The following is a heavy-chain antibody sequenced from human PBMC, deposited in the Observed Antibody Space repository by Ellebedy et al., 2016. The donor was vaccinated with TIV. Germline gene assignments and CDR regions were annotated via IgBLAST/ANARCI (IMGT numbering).Heavy chain of an antibody. Sequence: GGSLRPSXAASGFTFSASWMSWVRQAPGKGLEFVATINQDESTKHYVDSVKGRFSISRDNAKNSMYLQMDSLRVEDTAVYFCARDPGSSAFDIWGRGTMVTVSS. V-gene: IGHV3-7*03. CDR1: GFTFSASW. CDR2: INQDESTK. J-gene: IGHJ3*02. CDR3: ARDPGSSAFDI.